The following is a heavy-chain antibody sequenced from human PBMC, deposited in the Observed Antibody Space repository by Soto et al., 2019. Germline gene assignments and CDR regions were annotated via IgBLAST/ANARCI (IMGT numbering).Heavy chain of an antibody. J-gene: IGHJ4*02. CDR1: GFTFSGYA. CDR3: ARDSMGGYFDH. CDR2: INNDGTTT. V-gene: IGHV3-74*01. D-gene: IGHD1-26*01. Sequence: PGGSLRLSCAASGFTFSGYAMSWVRQAPGKGLVWVSLINNDGTTTNYAGSVEGRFTISRDNAKNTLYLQMHSLRAEDTAVYYCARDSMGGYFDHWGQGTLVTVSS.